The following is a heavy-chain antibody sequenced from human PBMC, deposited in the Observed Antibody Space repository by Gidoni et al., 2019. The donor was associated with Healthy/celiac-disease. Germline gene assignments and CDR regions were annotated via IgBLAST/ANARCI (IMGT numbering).Heavy chain of an antibody. CDR2: IYYSGST. V-gene: IGHV4-39*01. J-gene: IGHJ1*01. CDR1: GGSISSRSYY. CDR3: ASLEGYGDYPGEYFQH. D-gene: IGHD4-17*01. Sequence: QLQLQESGPGLVKPSETLSLTCTVSGGSISSRSYYWGWIRQPPGKGLEWIGSIYYSGSTYYNPSLKSRVTISVDTSKNQFSLKLSSVTAADTAVYYCASLEGYGDYPGEYFQHWGQGTLVTVSS.